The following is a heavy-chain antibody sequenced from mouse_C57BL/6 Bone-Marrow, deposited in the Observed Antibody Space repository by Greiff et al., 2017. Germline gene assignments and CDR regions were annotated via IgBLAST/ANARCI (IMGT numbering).Heavy chain of an antibody. CDR1: GYTFTSYW. CDR3: ARERNECFYGGMDY. Sequence: QVQLQQPGAELVMPGASVKLSCKASGYTFTSYWMHWVKQRPGQGLEWIGEIDPSDSYTNYNQKFKGKSTLTVDQSSSTAYMQLNSLTSEDSAVYYCARERNECFYGGMDYWGQGTSVTVSS. V-gene: IGHV1-69*01. CDR2: IDPSDSYT. J-gene: IGHJ4*01. D-gene: IGHD1-1*01.